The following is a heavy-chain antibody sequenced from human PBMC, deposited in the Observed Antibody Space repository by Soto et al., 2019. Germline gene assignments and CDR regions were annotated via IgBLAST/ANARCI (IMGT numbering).Heavy chain of an antibody. D-gene: IGHD3-10*01. CDR3: ARDSLGGSGSYYKWGYYYGMDV. Sequence: ASVKVSFKASGYTFTSYGISWVRQAPGQGLEWMGWISAYNGNTNYAQKLQGRVTMTTDTSTSTAYMELRSLRSDDTAVYYCARDSLGGSGSYYKWGYYYGMDVWGQGTTVTVSS. CDR2: ISAYNGNT. V-gene: IGHV1-18*01. CDR1: GYTFTSYG. J-gene: IGHJ6*02.